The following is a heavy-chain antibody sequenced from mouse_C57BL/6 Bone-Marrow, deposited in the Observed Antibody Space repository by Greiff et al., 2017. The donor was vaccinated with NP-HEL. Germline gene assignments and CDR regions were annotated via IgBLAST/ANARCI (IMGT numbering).Heavy chain of an antibody. Sequence: QVQLQQPGAELVKPGASVKLSCKASGYTFTSYWMQWVKQRPGQGLEWIGEIDPSDSYTNYNQKFKGKAPLTVDTSSSTAYMQLSSLTSEDSAVYYCAREIVPITTVVATPLDYWGQGTTLTVSS. J-gene: IGHJ2*01. V-gene: IGHV1-50*01. D-gene: IGHD1-1*01. CDR2: IDPSDSYT. CDR3: AREIVPITTVVATPLDY. CDR1: GYTFTSYW.